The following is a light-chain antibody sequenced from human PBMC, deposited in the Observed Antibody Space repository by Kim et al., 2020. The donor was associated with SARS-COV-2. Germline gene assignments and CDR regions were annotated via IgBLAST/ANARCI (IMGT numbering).Light chain of an antibody. CDR3: AACDDSLSGWV. Sequence: ELTQPPSASGTPGQGVTISCSGSSSNIGRNYVFWYQQFPGTAPKLLISKNNQRPSGVPDRFSGSKSGTSASLAISGLRSEDEADYYCAACDDSLSGWVFGGGTQLTVL. V-gene: IGLV1-47*01. J-gene: IGLJ3*02. CDR1: SSNIGRNY. CDR2: KNN.